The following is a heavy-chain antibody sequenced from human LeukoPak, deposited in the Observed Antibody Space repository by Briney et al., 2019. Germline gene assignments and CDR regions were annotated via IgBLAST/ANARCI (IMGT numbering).Heavy chain of an antibody. CDR3: AKELVGWSTVDY. CDR2: ISGSGGNT. J-gene: IGHJ4*02. Sequence: PGGSLRLSCAASGFTFSSHALSWVRQAPGKGLEWISAISGSGGNTYYADSVKGRFTTSRDNSKSTLHLQMNSLRAEDTAIYYCAKELVGWSTVDYWGQGTLVTVSS. D-gene: IGHD6-19*01. V-gene: IGHV3-23*01. CDR1: GFTFSSHA.